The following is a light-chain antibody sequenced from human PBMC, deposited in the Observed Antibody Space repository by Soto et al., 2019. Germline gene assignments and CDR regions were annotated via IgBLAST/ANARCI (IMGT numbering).Light chain of an antibody. CDR3: PQLNTYPCT. Sequence: IQVTESPSTRAASVGDSVPITFRARQSLDNCLAWYQQKPGKAPKLLIYDVSSLQSGVPSRFSGSGSGADFTLTISSLQPEDFATYYCPQLNTYPCTSGQGAKVDI. V-gene: IGKV1-5*01. J-gene: IGKJ1*01. CDR2: DVS. CDR1: QSLDNC.